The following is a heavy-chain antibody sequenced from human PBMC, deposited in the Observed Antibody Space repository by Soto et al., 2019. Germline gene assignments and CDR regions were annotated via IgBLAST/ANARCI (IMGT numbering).Heavy chain of an antibody. J-gene: IGHJ4*02. CDR3: ARHGYSYGGGDFDY. Sequence: EVQLVESGGGLVQPGGSLRLSCAASGFTVSSNYMSWVRQAPGKGLEWVSVIYSGGSAYYADSVKGRFTISRDNSKNTMYLQMNSLRAEVTAVYYCARHGYSYGGGDFDYWGQGTLVTVSS. CDR1: GFTVSSNY. CDR2: IYSGGSA. V-gene: IGHV3-66*04. D-gene: IGHD5-18*01.